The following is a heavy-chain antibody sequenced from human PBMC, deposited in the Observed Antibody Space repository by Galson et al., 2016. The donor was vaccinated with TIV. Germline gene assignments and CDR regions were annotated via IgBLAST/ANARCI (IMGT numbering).Heavy chain of an antibody. CDR2: IDPNSGAT. J-gene: IGHJ4*02. CDR1: GHPFTDSW. CDR3: ARGGVIRGLDF. D-gene: IGHD3-16*02. Sequence: SVKVSCKASGHPFTDSWMHWVRQAPGEGLEWIGWIDPNSGATLYAQKFQGRVTMTRDTSTSTTYVELSRLTSDDTADYYCARGGVIRGLDFWGQGTLVTVSS. V-gene: IGHV1-2*02.